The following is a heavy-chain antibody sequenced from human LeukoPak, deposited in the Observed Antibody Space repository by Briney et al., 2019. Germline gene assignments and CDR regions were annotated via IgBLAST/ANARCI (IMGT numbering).Heavy chain of an antibody. CDR2: INPNSGDT. J-gene: IGHJ4*02. D-gene: IGHD2-15*01. CDR3: ARDQVGAARFDS. Sequence: ASVKVSCKASGYTFTSYDINWVRQATGQWLEWMGWINPNSGDTNYAQKFQGRVTMTRDTSISTAYMELSRLRSDDTAVYYCARDQVGAARFDSWGQGTLVTVSP. V-gene: IGHV1-2*02. CDR1: GYTFTSYD.